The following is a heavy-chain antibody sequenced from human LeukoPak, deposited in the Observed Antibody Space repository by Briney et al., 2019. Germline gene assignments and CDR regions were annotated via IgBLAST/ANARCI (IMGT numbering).Heavy chain of an antibody. CDR1: GFTFSSYG. CDR3: AREQEIAAAPWFDP. D-gene: IGHD6-13*01. J-gene: IGHJ5*02. Sequence: GGSLRLSCAASGFTFSSYGMSWVRQAPGKGLEWVSGLRGSGGSTHYADSVKGRFTIPRDNAKNSLYLQMNSLRAEDTAVYYCAREQEIAAAPWFDPWGQGTLVTVSS. CDR2: LRGSGGST. V-gene: IGHV3-23*01.